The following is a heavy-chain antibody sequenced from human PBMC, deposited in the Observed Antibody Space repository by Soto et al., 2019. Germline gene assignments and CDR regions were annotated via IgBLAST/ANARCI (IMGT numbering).Heavy chain of an antibody. Sequence: QVQLVQSGTEVKKPGASVKVSCEASGYTFSNFGLSWVRQAPGQGLEWMGWISPSNGQTIYAQNFHGRVTMTTDTSTATAHMELRSLISDDTAVYYCARVIMIFGVANLGSYFDYWGQGTRVTVSA. V-gene: IGHV1-18*01. D-gene: IGHD3-3*01. CDR1: GYTFSNFG. CDR3: ARVIMIFGVANLGSYFDY. CDR2: ISPSNGQT. J-gene: IGHJ4*02.